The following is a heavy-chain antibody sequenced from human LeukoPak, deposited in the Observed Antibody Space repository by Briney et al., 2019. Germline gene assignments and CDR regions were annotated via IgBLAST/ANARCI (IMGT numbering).Heavy chain of an antibody. CDR2: INHSGST. J-gene: IGHJ6*02. V-gene: IGHV4-34*01. CDR3: ARANVDTAMVTHYYYYYGTDV. Sequence: SETLSLTCAVYGGSFSGYYWSWIRQPPGKGLEWIGEINHSGSTNYNPSLKSRVTISVDTSKNQFSLKLSSVTAADTAVYYCARANVDTAMVTHYYYYYGTDVWGQGTTVTVSS. CDR1: GGSFSGYY. D-gene: IGHD5-18*01.